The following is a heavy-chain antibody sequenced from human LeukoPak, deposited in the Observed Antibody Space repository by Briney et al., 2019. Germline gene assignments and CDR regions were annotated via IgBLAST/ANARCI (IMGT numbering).Heavy chain of an antibody. CDR3: AKYYYDGDTYSFDY. CDR1: GFTVSSNY. J-gene: IGHJ4*02. V-gene: IGHV3-23*01. D-gene: IGHD3-22*01. CDR2: VNGDGSTT. Sequence: GGSLRLSCAASGFTVSSNYMSWVRQAPGKGLEWVSSVNGDGSTTHYVDSVKGRFTISRDNSKTTLYLQMNSLSAEDTALYYCAKYYYDGDTYSFDYWGQGTLVTVSS.